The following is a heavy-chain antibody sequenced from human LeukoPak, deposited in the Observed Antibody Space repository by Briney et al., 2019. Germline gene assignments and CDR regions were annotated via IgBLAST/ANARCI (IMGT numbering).Heavy chain of an antibody. D-gene: IGHD6-6*01. V-gene: IGHV1-2*02. Sequence: ASVKVSCKASGYTFTGYYMHWVRQAPGQGLEWMGWINPNSGGTNYAQKFQGRVTMTTDTSTSTAYMELRSLRSDDTAVYYCVTDRGSSWNPYYYYYYMDVWGKGTTVTVSS. CDR1: GYTFTGYY. CDR3: VTDRGSSWNPYYYYYYMDV. J-gene: IGHJ6*03. CDR2: INPNSGGT.